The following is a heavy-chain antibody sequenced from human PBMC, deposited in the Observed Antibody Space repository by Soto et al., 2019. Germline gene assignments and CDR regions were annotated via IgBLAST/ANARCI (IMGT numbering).Heavy chain of an antibody. J-gene: IGHJ4*02. V-gene: IGHV3-66*04. CDR3: ARPTPICSGGSCYSGAY. D-gene: IGHD2-15*01. CDR2: IYSDGST. Sequence: GGSLRLSCAASGFTVSLHYMSWVRRATGKGLECVSVIYSDGSTYYADSVRGRFTISRDNFRNTFYLQMNSLRAEDTALYYCARPTPICSGGSCYSGAYWGQGTLVTVSS. CDR1: GFTVSLHY.